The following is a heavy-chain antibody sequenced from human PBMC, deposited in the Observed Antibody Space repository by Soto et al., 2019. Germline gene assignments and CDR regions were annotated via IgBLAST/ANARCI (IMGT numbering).Heavy chain of an antibody. Sequence: QVQLVQSGAAVKKPGSSVKVSCKASGDTFSSYSISWVRQAPGQGLEWMGRIIPIYGTANSAQKFQGRVTITADKSTSTADMELSSLGSDDTTVYYCANIQMVSSGWYVWSLGSWGQGTLVTVSS. CDR1: GDTFSSYS. J-gene: IGHJ4*02. CDR3: ANIQMVSSGWYVWSLGS. D-gene: IGHD6-19*01. CDR2: IIPIYGTA. V-gene: IGHV1-69*06.